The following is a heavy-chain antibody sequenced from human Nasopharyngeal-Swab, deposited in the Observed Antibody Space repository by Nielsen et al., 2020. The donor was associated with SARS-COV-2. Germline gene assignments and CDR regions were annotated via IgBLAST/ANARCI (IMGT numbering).Heavy chain of an antibody. V-gene: IGHV3-64*04. Sequence: GESLKISCSASGFTFSSYAMHWVRQAPGKGLEYVSAISSNGGSTYYADSVKGRFTISRDNSKNTLYLQMNSLRAEDTAVYYCARPQLVGTYYYYGMDVWGQGTTVTVSS. CDR1: GFTFSSYA. J-gene: IGHJ6*02. CDR2: ISSNGGST. CDR3: ARPQLVGTYYYYGMDV. D-gene: IGHD6-6*01.